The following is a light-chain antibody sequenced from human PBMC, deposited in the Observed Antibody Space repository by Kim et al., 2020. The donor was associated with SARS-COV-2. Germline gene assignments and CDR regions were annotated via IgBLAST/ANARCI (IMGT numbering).Light chain of an antibody. Sequence: SPGESATPACRASQSVSSSYLAWYQQKAGQAPRLLIYGASTRVSGIPDRFSGSGSGTDFTLTISRLEPEDFAVYFCQQYDTAPWTFGQGTKVDIK. CDR1: QSVSSSY. CDR2: GAS. V-gene: IGKV3-20*01. CDR3: QQYDTAPWT. J-gene: IGKJ1*01.